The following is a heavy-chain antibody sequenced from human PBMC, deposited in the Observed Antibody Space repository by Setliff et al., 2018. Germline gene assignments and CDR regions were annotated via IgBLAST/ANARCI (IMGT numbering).Heavy chain of an antibody. D-gene: IGHD2-8*01. V-gene: IGHV1-18*01. CDR3: LRLVRYCTKIACQATSGDEV. Sequence: ASVKVSCKASGYAFSDYGVTWVRQAPGQGLEWVGWISPHTGNTYFAQKFQDRITLTTDTSTNTGYLELRGLRSDDTAVYYCLRLVRYCTKIACQATSGDEVWGLGTLVTVSS. CDR1: GYAFSDYG. CDR2: ISPHTGNT. J-gene: IGHJ4*02.